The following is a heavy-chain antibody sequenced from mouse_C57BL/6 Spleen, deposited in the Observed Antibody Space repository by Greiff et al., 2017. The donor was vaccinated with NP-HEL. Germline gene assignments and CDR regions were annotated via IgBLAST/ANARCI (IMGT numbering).Heavy chain of an antibody. D-gene: IGHD1-1*01. CDR3: ARSTTVFYDY. J-gene: IGHJ2*01. CDR1: GYTFTSYW. Sequence: QVQLQQPGAELVKPGASVKLSCKASGYTFTSYWMQWVKQRPGQGLEWIGEIDPSDSYTNYNQKFKGKATLTVDTSSSTAYMQLSSLTSDDSAVYYCARSTTVFYDYWGQGTTLTVSS. V-gene: IGHV1-50*01. CDR2: IDPSDSYT.